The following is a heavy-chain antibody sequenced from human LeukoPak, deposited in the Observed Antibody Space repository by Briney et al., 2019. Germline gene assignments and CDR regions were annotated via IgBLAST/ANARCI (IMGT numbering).Heavy chain of an antibody. D-gene: IGHD2-21*02. CDR2: TSGDTNYI. CDR3: ARVWIPTAAIPNFDY. CDR1: GFTFSTYT. V-gene: IGHV3-21*01. J-gene: IGHJ4*02. Sequence: GGSLRLSCAASGFTFSTYTMNWVRQAPGRGLEWVSSTSGDTNYIYYADSVKGRFTISRDNAKNSLYLQIHSVRADDTAVYYCARVWIPTAAIPNFDYWGQGTLVTVSS.